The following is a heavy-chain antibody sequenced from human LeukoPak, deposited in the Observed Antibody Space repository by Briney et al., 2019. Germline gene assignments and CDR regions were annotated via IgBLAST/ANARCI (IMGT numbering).Heavy chain of an antibody. V-gene: IGHV1-3*01. CDR2: INAGNGNT. Sequence: GASVKVSCKASGYTFTSYAMHWVRQAPGQRLEWMGWINAGNGNTKFSQKLQGRVTITRDTSASTAYMELSSLKSEDTAVYYCARYNWNGDFDYWGQATLVTVSS. CDR1: GYTFTSYA. D-gene: IGHD1-20*01. J-gene: IGHJ4*02. CDR3: ARYNWNGDFDY.